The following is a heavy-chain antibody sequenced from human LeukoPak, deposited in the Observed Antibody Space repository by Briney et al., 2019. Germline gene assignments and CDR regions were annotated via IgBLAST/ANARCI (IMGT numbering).Heavy chain of an antibody. V-gene: IGHV3-15*01. D-gene: IGHD1/OR15-1a*01. Sequence: GGSLRLSCAASGFTFSNFAMNWVRQAPGKGLEWVGRLKSKAAGGTTDYPTPVKGRFTISGDDLKNTLYLQMDSLKTEDTAVYYCLASLRTPGAFDIWGQGTMVTVSS. CDR2: LKSKAAGGTT. CDR3: LASLRTPGAFDI. J-gene: IGHJ3*02. CDR1: GFTFSNFA.